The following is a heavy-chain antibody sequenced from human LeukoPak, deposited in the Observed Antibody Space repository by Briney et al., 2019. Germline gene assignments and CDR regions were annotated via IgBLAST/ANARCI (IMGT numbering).Heavy chain of an antibody. V-gene: IGHV3-48*03. CDR1: GFSVNSAW. Sequence: GGSLTLSRAVSGFSVNSAWMNWARQAPGKGLEWVSYISSSGSTIYYADSVKGRFTISRDNAKNSLYLQMNSLRAEDTAVYYCAREVKQWLVRGVFDYWGQGTLVTVSS. CDR2: ISSSGSTI. CDR3: AREVKQWLVRGVFDY. J-gene: IGHJ4*02. D-gene: IGHD6-19*01.